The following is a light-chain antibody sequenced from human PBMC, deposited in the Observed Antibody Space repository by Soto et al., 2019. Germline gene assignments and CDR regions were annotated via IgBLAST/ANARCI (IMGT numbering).Light chain of an antibody. J-gene: IGLJ7*01. CDR1: SSNIGSNY. CDR2: RNN. CDR3: AAWDDSLSGVV. Sequence: QSVLTQPPSASGSPGQRVTISCSGSSSNIGSNYVYWYQQLPGTAPKLLIYRNNQRPSGVPYRFSGSKSGTSASLAISGLLSEEEADYYCAAWDDSLSGVVFGGGTQLTVL. V-gene: IGLV1-47*01.